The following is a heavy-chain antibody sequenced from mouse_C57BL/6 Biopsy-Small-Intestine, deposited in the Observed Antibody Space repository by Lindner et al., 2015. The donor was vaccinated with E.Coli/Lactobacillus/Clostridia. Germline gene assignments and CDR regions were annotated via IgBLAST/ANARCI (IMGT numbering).Heavy chain of an antibody. CDR3: ARHEAPLITTSWFAY. CDR1: GYIFTEYT. CDR2: FYPGSGSL. J-gene: IGHJ3*01. D-gene: IGHD1-1*01. V-gene: IGHV1-62-2*01. Sequence: VQLQESGAELVKPGASVKLSCKASGYIFTEYTIHWIKRRSGQGLEWIGWFYPGSGSLEYNEKFKDKATLTADKSSSTVYMELSRLTSEDSAVYFCARHEAPLITTSWFAYWGQGTLVTVSA.